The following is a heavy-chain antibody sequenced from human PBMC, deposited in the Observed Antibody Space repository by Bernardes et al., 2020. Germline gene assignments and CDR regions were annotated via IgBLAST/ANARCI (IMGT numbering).Heavy chain of an antibody. Sequence: SVKVSCKASGFTFTSSAVQWVRQARGQRLEWIGWIVVGSGNTNYAQKFQERVTITRDMSTSTAYMELSSLRSEDTAVYYCAADKTWSRGGYCSSTSCLYYYYYGMDVWGKGTTVTVSS. CDR2: IVVGSGNT. V-gene: IGHV1-58*01. CDR3: AADKTWSRGGYCSSTSCLYYYYYGMDV. CDR1: GFTFTSSA. J-gene: IGHJ6*04. D-gene: IGHD2-2*01.